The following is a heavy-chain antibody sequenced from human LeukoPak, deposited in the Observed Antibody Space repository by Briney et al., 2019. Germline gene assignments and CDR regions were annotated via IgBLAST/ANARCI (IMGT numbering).Heavy chain of an antibody. V-gene: IGHV3-73*01. CDR2: IISKANSYAT. Sequence: GGSLRLSCAASGFTFSGSAMHWVRQASGKGLEWVGRIISKANSYATAYAASVKGRFTISRDDSENTVYLQVNSLKTEDTAVYYCTRSEGKGFDYWGQGALVTVSS. CDR1: GFTFSGSA. J-gene: IGHJ4*02. D-gene: IGHD3-3*01. CDR3: TRSEGKGFDY.